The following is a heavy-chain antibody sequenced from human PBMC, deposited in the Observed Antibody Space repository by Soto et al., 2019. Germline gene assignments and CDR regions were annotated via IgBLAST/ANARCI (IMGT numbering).Heavy chain of an antibody. J-gene: IGHJ6*02. CDR3: ARVLVGRVGATDYYGMDV. D-gene: IGHD1-26*01. V-gene: IGHV1-46*01. CDR1: GYTFTSYF. Sequence: GASVKVSCKASGYTFTSYFMHWVRQAPGQGXEWMGIINPSGGTTTYAQKFQGRVTMTRDTSTSTVYMELSSLRSEDTAVYYCARVLVGRVGATDYYGMDVWGQGTTVTVSS. CDR2: INPSGGTT.